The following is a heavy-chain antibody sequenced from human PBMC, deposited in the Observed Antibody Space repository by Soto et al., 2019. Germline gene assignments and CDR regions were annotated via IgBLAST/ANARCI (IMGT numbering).Heavy chain of an antibody. CDR3: ARTGYYGSGNLRLLDY. D-gene: IGHD3-10*01. Sequence: GGSLRLSCAASGFTFSSYWMSWVRQAPGKGLEWVANIKQDGSEKYYVDSVKGRFTISRDNAKNSLYLQMNSLRAEDTAVYYCARTGYYGSGNLRLLDYWGQGTLVTVSS. J-gene: IGHJ4*02. V-gene: IGHV3-7*01. CDR1: GFTFSSYW. CDR2: IKQDGSEK.